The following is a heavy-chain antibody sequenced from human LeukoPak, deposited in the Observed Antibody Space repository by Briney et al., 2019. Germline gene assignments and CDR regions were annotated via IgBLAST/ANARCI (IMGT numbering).Heavy chain of an antibody. CDR3: ARLQSWYLWFGGFFDY. J-gene: IGHJ4*02. V-gene: IGHV4-34*01. CDR1: GGSFSGYY. D-gene: IGHD3-10*01. CDR2: INHSGST. Sequence: PSETLSLTCAVYGGSFSGYYWSWIRQPPGKGLEWIGEINHSGSTNYNPSLKSRVTISVDTSKNQFSLKLSSVTAADTAVYYCARLQSWYLWFGGFFDYWGQGTLVTVSS.